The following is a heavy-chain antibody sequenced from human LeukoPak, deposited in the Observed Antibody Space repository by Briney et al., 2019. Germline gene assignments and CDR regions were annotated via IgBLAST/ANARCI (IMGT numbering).Heavy chain of an antibody. J-gene: IGHJ4*02. CDR1: GFTVSNNY. V-gene: IGHV3-66*01. CDR3: ARDPPAVATNTYG. CDR2: IYSGGNT. Sequence: PGGSLRLSCAASGFTVSNNYMRWVRQAPWKGLEWVSVIYSGGNTYYADPVKGRFTISRDSSRNTLYLQMDSLRAEDTAVYYCARDPPAVATNTYGWGQGTQVTVSS. D-gene: IGHD6-13*01.